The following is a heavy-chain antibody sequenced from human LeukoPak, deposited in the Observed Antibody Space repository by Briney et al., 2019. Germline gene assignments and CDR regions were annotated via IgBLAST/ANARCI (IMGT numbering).Heavy chain of an antibody. CDR2: IYHSGST. D-gene: IGHD1-26*01. CDR3: ARHPPYSAFDY. Sequence: PSETLSLTCTVSGGSISSRSYYWSWIRQPPGKGLEWIGYIYHSGSTNYNPSLKSRVTISVDTSKNQFSLKLSSVTAADTAVYYCARHPPYSAFDYWGQGTLVPVSS. CDR1: GGSISSRSYY. V-gene: IGHV4-61*05. J-gene: IGHJ4*02.